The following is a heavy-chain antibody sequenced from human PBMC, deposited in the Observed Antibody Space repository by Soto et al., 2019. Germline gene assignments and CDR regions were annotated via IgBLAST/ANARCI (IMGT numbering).Heavy chain of an antibody. J-gene: IGHJ5*02. V-gene: IGHV3-33*01. CDR2: IWYDGSNK. Sequence: QVQLVESGGGVVQPGRSLRLSCAASGFTFSSYGMHWVRQAPGKGLEWVAVIWYDGSNKYYADSVKGRFTISRDNSKNTLYLQMNSLRAEDTAVYYCARDSSPPAEQQLYNWFDPWGQGTLVTVSS. CDR3: ARDSSPPAEQQLYNWFDP. D-gene: IGHD6-13*01. CDR1: GFTFSSYG.